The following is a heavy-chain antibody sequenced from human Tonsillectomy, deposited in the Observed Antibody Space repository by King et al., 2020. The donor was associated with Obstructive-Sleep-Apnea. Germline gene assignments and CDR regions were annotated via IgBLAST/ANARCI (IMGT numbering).Heavy chain of an antibody. CDR2: ISYDGNNK. Sequence: VQLVESGGGVVQPGGSLRLSCAASGFTFSSYGMHWVRQAPGKGLEWVAVISYDGNNKYYADSVKGRFTISRDNSKNTLYLQMNSRRAEDTAMYYCAKCYNSGSYYNGPRGWGQGTLVTVSS. V-gene: IGHV3-30*18. D-gene: IGHD3-10*01. CDR1: GFTFSSYG. J-gene: IGHJ4*02. CDR3: AKCYNSGSYYNGPRG.